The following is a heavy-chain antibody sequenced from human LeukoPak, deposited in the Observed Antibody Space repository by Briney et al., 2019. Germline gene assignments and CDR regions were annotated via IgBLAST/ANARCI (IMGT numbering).Heavy chain of an antibody. CDR2: IKQDGSEK. J-gene: IGHJ4*02. D-gene: IGHD3-3*01. CDR3: ASGFLDDFWSGHF. CDR1: GFTFSSYW. Sequence: PGGSLRLSCAASGFTFSSYWMSWVRQAPGKGLEWVANIKQDGSEKYYVGSVKGRFTVSRDNARKSLYLQMNSLRAEDTAVYYCASGFLDDFWSGHFWGQGTPVTVSS. V-gene: IGHV3-7*01.